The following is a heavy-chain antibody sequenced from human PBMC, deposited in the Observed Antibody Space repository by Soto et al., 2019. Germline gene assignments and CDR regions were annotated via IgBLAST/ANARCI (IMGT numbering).Heavy chain of an antibody. CDR2: ISWNSGSI. Sequence: DVQLVESGGGLVQPGRSLRLSCAASGFTFDDYAMHWVRQAPGKGLEWVSGISWNSGSIGYADSVKGRFTISRDNAKNSLYLQMNSLRAEDTALYYCAKDMGGYSYGYGFDAFDIWGQGTMVTVSS. V-gene: IGHV3-9*01. D-gene: IGHD5-18*01. CDR3: AKDMGGYSYGYGFDAFDI. J-gene: IGHJ3*02. CDR1: GFTFDDYA.